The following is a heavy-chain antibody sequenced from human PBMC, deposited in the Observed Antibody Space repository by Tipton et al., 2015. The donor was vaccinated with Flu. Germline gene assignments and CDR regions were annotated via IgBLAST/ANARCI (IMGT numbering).Heavy chain of an antibody. CDR3: ARGDWNVDCNFDY. CDR1: GYTFTGYY. D-gene: IGHD1-1*01. Sequence: QLVQSGAEVKKPGASVKVSCKASGYTFTGYYMHWVRQAPGQGLEWTGRIYPKSGGTHYAQKFQGRVTMTRDTSISTAYMELSRLRSDVTAVYYCARGDWNVDCNFDYWGLGTLVPVSS. J-gene: IGHJ4*02. CDR2: IYPKSGGT. V-gene: IGHV1-2*06.